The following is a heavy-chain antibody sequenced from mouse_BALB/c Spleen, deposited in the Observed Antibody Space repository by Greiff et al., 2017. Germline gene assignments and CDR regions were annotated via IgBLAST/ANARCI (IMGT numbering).Heavy chain of an antibody. V-gene: IGHV1S26*01. CDR2: INPSTGYT. Sequence: QVQLQQSGPELVKPGASVKMSCKASGYTFTSYWMHWVKQRPGQGLEWIGYINPSTGYTEYNQKFKDKATLTADKSSSTAYMQLSSLTSEDSAVYYCAREGKLGLDYWGQGTTLTVSS. D-gene: IGHD4-1*01. CDR1: GYTFTSYW. J-gene: IGHJ2*01. CDR3: AREGKLGLDY.